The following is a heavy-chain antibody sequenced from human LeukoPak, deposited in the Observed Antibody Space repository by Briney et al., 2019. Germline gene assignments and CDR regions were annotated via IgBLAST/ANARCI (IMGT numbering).Heavy chain of an antibody. CDR2: ISSSGSTI. D-gene: IGHD4-11*01. Sequence: GGSLRLSCAASGFTFSSYEMNWVRQAPGKGLEWVSYISSSGSTIYYADSVKGRFTISRDNAKNSLYLQMNSLRAEDTAVYYCARGPDYSNYYYYYYMDVWGKGTTVTVSS. V-gene: IGHV3-48*03. CDR3: ARGPDYSNYYYYYYMDV. CDR1: GFTFSSYE. J-gene: IGHJ6*03.